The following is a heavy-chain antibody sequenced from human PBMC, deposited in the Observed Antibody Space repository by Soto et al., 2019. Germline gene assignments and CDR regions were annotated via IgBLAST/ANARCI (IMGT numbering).Heavy chain of an antibody. Sequence: SQTLPLTSTVSGGFLSRDCWRWLRQPPGKGLEWIGYIYYSGSTNYNPSLKSRVTISVDTSKNQFSLKLSSVTAADTAVYYCARVWGGSFDFWGQGTMVT. D-gene: IGHD3-10*01. CDR2: IYYSGST. CDR1: GGFLSRDC. V-gene: IGHV4-59*01. J-gene: IGHJ3*01. CDR3: ARVWGGSFDF.